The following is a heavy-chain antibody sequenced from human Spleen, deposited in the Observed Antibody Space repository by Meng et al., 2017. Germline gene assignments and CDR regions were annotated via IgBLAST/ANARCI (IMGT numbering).Heavy chain of an antibody. V-gene: IGHV5-51*01. CDR2: IYPDDSDT. Sequence: GGSLRLSCKASGYIFTNYWIAWVRQMPGKGLEWMAMIYPDDSDTRYGPSLQGQVSISVDKSIGTAYLQWSSLTVSDTAMYYCARGGQVVASTFASWGQGTLVTVSS. CDR3: ARGGQVVASTFAS. D-gene: IGHD2-15*01. J-gene: IGHJ4*02. CDR1: GYIFTNYW.